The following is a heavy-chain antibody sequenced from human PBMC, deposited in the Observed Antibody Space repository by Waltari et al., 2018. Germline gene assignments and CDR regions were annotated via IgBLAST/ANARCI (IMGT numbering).Heavy chain of an antibody. Sequence: QVQLQESGPGLVKPSETLSLTCTVSGYSISSGYYFGWIRQPPGKGLEWIGSIYHSGSTYYNPSLKIRVTISVDTSKNQFSLKLSSVTAADTAVYYCASDGGVSYFDYWGQGTLVTVSS. CDR1: GYSISSGYY. CDR2: IYHSGST. J-gene: IGHJ4*02. CDR3: ASDGGVSYFDY. V-gene: IGHV4-38-2*02.